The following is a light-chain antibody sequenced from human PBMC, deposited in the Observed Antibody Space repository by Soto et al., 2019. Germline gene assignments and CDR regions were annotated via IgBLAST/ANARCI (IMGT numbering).Light chain of an antibody. CDR2: DVS. J-gene: IGLJ2*01. CDR1: SSDVGDYNY. V-gene: IGLV2-14*03. CDR3: SSYTSSSTVV. Sequence: QSALTQPASVSGSPGQSITISCTGTSSDVGDYNYVSWYQHHPGRAPKLMIYDVSNRPSGVSNRFSGSKSGHTASLTISGLQAEDEADYYCSSYTSSSTVVFGGGTQLTVL.